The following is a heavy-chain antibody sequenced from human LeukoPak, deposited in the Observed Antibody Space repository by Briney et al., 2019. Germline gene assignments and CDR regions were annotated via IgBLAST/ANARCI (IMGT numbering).Heavy chain of an antibody. Sequence: TGGSLRLSCAASGFTFSDYYMSWVRQAPGKGLEWVSVIYSGGSTYYADSVKGRFTISRDNSKNTLYLQMNSLRAEDTAVYYCARSYPYSSGPTDYWGQGTLVTVSS. CDR1: GFTFSDYY. CDR3: ARSYPYSSGPTDY. V-gene: IGHV3-53*01. J-gene: IGHJ4*02. CDR2: IYSGGST. D-gene: IGHD6-19*01.